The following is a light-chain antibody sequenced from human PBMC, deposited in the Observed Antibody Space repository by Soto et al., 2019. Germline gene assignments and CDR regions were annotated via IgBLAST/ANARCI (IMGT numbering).Light chain of an antibody. Sequence: QPVLTQPPSASASLGASVTLTCTLSSGYSNYKVDWYQQRPGKGPRFVMRVGTGGIVGSKGDGIPDRFSVLGSGLNRYLTINNIQEEDESDYHCGADHGSGSNFVYVFGTGTKVTVL. CDR2: VGTGGIVG. CDR3: GADHGSGSNFVYV. V-gene: IGLV9-49*01. J-gene: IGLJ1*01. CDR1: SGYSNYK.